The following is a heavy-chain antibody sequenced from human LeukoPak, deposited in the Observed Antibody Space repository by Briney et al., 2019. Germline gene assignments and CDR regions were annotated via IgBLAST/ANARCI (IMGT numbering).Heavy chain of an antibody. J-gene: IGHJ4*02. CDR2: VFHSGTT. V-gene: IGHV4-34*12. Sequence: SETLSLTCAVYGGSFSDYYWTWIRQTPGKGLEWIGEVFHSGTTNYNPSLKSRVSISVDTSKNQFSLKLRSVTAADTSLYYCARARRGSSIRGPLDYWGQGALVTVSS. CDR1: GGSFSDYY. CDR3: ARARRGSSIRGPLDY. D-gene: IGHD6-6*01.